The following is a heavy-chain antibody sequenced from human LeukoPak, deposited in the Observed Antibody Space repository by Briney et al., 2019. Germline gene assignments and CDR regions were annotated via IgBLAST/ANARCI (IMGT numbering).Heavy chain of an antibody. CDR1: GYTFTSYG. J-gene: IGHJ4*02. CDR3: ARDEKGGYSYGYLPRGDY. D-gene: IGHD5-18*01. Sequence: ASVKVSCKASGYTFTSYGISWVRQAPGQGLEWMGWISAYNGNTNYAQKLQGRVTMTTDTSTSTAHMELRSLRSDDTAVYYCARDEKGGYSYGYLPRGDYWGQGTLVTVSS. CDR2: ISAYNGNT. V-gene: IGHV1-18*01.